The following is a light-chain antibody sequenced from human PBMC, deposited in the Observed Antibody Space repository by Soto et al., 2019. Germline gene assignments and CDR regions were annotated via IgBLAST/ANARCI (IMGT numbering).Light chain of an antibody. J-gene: IGKJ4*01. CDR1: QSVSSSY. CDR2: DAS. CDR3: QQRSNWPPLT. V-gene: IGKV3D-20*02. Sequence: EIVLTQSPGTLSLSPGERATLSCRASQSVSSSYLAWYQQKPGQAPRLHIYDASTRATGIPARFSGSGSGTDFTLTISSLEPEDFAVYYCQQRSNWPPLTFGGGTKVEIK.